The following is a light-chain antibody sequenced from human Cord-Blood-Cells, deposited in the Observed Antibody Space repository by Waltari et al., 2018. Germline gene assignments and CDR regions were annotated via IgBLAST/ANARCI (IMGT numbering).Light chain of an antibody. Sequence: DIVMTQSPAPLAVSLGERATINCKSSQSVLYSSNTKNYLAWYQQKPGQPPKLLIYWASTRESGVPDRFSGSGSGTDFTLTISSLQAEDVAVYYCQQYYSTPYTFVQGTKLEIK. J-gene: IGKJ2*01. CDR1: QSVLYSSNTKNY. V-gene: IGKV4-1*01. CDR3: QQYYSTPYT. CDR2: WAS.